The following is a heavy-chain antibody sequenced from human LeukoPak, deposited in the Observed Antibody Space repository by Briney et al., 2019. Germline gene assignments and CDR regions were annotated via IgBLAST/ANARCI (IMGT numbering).Heavy chain of an antibody. D-gene: IGHD6-19*01. CDR3: AKDRPYDSSGWYVAFGY. CDR2: ISGSGGST. Sequence: GGSLRLSCAASGFTVSSNYMSWVRQAPGKGLEWVSAISGSGGSTYYADSVKGRFTISRDNSKNTLYLQMNSLRAEDTAVYYCAKDRPYDSSGWYVAFGYWGQGTLVTVSS. CDR1: GFTVSSNY. V-gene: IGHV3-23*01. J-gene: IGHJ4*02.